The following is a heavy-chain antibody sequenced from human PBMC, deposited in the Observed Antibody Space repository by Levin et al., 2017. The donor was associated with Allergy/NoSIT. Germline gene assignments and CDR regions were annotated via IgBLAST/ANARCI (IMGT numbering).Heavy chain of an antibody. CDR2: IFWGDDK. Sequence: SGPTLVKPTQTLTLTCTFSGFSLTSNAVGVGWIRQPPGKALEWLALIFWGDDKSYSPSLKSRLNITKDTSKNQVILTMTNMDPVDTATYYCAHRDTRRTFDYWGQGTPVTVSS. CDR3: AHRDTRRTFDY. J-gene: IGHJ4*02. V-gene: IGHV2-5*02. CDR1: GFSLTSNAVG. D-gene: IGHD2-2*01.